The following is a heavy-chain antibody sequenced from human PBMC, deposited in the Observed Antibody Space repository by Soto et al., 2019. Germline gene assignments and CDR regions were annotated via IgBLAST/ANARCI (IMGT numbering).Heavy chain of an antibody. CDR1: GFTFSVPA. D-gene: IGHD6-13*01. V-gene: IGHV3-73*01. CDR3: TRYSTTNDYYFDY. J-gene: IGHJ4*02. Sequence: GGSLRLSCAASGFTFSVPAMHWVRQASGKGLEWVGRIRSKANSYATEYAASLKGRFTISRDDSKNTAYLQMNSLKTDDTAVYYCTRYSTTNDYYFDYWGQGTLVTVSS. CDR2: IRSKANSYAT.